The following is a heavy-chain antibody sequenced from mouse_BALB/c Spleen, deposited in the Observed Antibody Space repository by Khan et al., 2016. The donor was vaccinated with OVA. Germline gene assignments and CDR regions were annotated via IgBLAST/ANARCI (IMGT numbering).Heavy chain of an antibody. V-gene: IGHV9-3-1*01. J-gene: IGHJ4*01. Sequence: QIQLVQSGPELKKPGETVKISCKASGYTFTNYGMNWVKQAPGKGLKWMGWIYTYTGEPTYADDFKGRFAFSLESSASTAFLQINNLTNENSAAYLCARGSSGALDYWDQGTSVNVSS. CDR2: IYTYTGEP. CDR1: GYTFTNYG. CDR3: ARGSSGALDY. D-gene: IGHD1-1*01.